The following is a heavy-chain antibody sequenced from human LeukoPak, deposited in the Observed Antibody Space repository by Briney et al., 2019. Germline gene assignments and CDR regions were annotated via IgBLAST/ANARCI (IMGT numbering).Heavy chain of an antibody. CDR2: INPNSGGT. V-gene: IGHV1-2*06. D-gene: IGHD3-22*01. J-gene: IGHJ4*02. Sequence: GASVKVSCKASGYTFTGYYMHGVRQAPGQGLDWMGRINPNSGGTNYAQKLQGRVTMTRDTSISTAYMELSRLRSDDTAVYYCARDQFVLYYYDSSGYYRGYYFDYWGQGTLVTVSS. CDR3: ARDQFVLYYYDSSGYYRGYYFDY. CDR1: GYTFTGYY.